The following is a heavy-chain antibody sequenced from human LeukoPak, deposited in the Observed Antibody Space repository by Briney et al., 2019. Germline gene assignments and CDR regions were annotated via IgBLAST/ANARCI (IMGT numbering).Heavy chain of an antibody. J-gene: IGHJ6*02. Sequence: GGSLRLSCAASGFTFSSYSMNWVRQAPRKGLEWVSSISSSSSYIYYADSVKGRFTISRDNAKNSLYLQMNSLRAEDTAVYYCARAPLLYYYGMDVWGQGTTVTVSS. CDR2: ISSSSSYI. CDR1: GFTFSSYS. CDR3: ARAPLLYYYGMDV. V-gene: IGHV3-21*01.